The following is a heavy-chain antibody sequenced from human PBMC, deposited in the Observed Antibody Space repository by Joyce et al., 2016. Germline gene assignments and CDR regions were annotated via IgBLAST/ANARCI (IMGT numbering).Heavy chain of an antibody. CDR2: IWDDGSNK. CDR3: ARENSDTSDYGGIAI. J-gene: IGHJ3*02. D-gene: IGHD3-22*01. CDR1: GFTFSSYG. V-gene: IGHV3-33*01. Sequence: QVQLVESGGGVVQPGRSLRLSCAASGFTFSSYGMPWVRQAPGKGLEWGAVIWDDGSNKYYADSVQGRFSISRDNSKNTVSLQMNSLRAEDTAVYYCARENSDTSDYGGIAIWGQGTMVTVSS.